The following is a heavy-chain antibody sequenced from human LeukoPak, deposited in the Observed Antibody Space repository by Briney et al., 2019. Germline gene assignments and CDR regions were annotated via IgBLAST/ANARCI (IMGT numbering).Heavy chain of an antibody. D-gene: IGHD3-16*01. Sequence: GASVKVSCKASGYTFTNYAIHWVRQAPGHRFEWMGWINAANGHTKYSPEFQDRITITRDTSATTAYMELRSLRSDDTAVYYCARVYDHYYYYMDVWGKGTTVTISS. V-gene: IGHV1-3*01. CDR1: GYTFTNYA. CDR2: INAANGHT. J-gene: IGHJ6*03. CDR3: ARVYDHYYYYMDV.